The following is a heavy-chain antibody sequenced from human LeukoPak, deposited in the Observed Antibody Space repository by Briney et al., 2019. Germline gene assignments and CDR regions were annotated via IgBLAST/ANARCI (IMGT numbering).Heavy chain of an antibody. J-gene: IGHJ4*02. CDR2: VTGGGDIT. Sequence: PGGSLRLSCAASGYTFSNYAMNGVRQAPGKGLEWVSVVTGGGDITDYADSVKGRFTISRDNSHNTLYLQMNSLRVEDTAVYYCAKLQADYYFDYWGQGTLVTVSS. CDR3: AKLQADYYFDY. CDR1: GYTFSNYA. V-gene: IGHV3-23*01. D-gene: IGHD6-13*01.